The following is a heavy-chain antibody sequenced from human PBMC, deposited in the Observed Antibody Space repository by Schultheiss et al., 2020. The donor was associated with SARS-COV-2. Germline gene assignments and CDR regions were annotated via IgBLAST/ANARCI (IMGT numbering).Heavy chain of an antibody. CDR1: GGSFSGYY. CDR3: AREVKPYGSGSSFDY. D-gene: IGHD3-10*01. CDR2: IYYSGST. J-gene: IGHJ4*02. Sequence: SQTLSLTCAVYGGSFSGYYWSWIRQPPGKGLEWIGYIYYSGSTNYNPSLKSRVTISVDTSKNQFSLKLSSVTAADTAVYYCAREVKPYGSGSSFDYWGQGTLVTVSS. V-gene: IGHV4-59*01.